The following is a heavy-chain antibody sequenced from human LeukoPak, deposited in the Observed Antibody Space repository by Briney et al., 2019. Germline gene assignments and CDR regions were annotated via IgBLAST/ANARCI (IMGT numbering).Heavy chain of an antibody. Sequence: GGSLRLSCAASGFTFSSYAMSWVRQAPGKGLEWVSAISGSGGSTYYADSVKGRFTISRDNSKNTLYLQMNSLRAEDTAVYYCAKGRYYYGSGSYVDYWGQGTLVTVSS. CDR1: GFTFSSYA. CDR3: AKGRYYYGSGSYVDY. D-gene: IGHD3-10*01. J-gene: IGHJ4*02. V-gene: IGHV3-23*01. CDR2: ISGSGGST.